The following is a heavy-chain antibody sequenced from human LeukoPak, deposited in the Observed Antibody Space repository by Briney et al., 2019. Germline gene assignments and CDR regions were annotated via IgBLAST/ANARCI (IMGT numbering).Heavy chain of an antibody. Sequence: GGSLRLSCAASGFTFSSYGMHWVRQAPGKGLEWVAFIRYDGSNKYYADSVKGRFTISRDNSKNTLYLQMNSLRAEDTAVYYCAKRGMIVVVITVPYYFDYWGQGTLVTVSS. V-gene: IGHV3-30*02. CDR2: IRYDGSNK. J-gene: IGHJ4*02. CDR3: AKRGMIVVVITVPYYFDY. CDR1: GFTFSSYG. D-gene: IGHD3-22*01.